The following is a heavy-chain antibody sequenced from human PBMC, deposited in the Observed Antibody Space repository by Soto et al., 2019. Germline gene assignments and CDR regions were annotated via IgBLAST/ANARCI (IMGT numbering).Heavy chain of an antibody. CDR1: GFTFNNAW. Sequence: EVQLVESGGGLVKPGGSLRVSCAASGFTFNNAWMNWVRQTPGKGLEWVGRIKSHTDGGTTEYAAPVKGRFTISRDDAKNTLYPQMHSLKTEDSTVYYFTTDLSSIWSASTFDYWGQGTLVTVSS. D-gene: IGHD6-13*01. CDR3: TTDLSSIWSASTFDY. CDR2: IKSHTDGGTT. J-gene: IGHJ4*02. V-gene: IGHV3-15*07.